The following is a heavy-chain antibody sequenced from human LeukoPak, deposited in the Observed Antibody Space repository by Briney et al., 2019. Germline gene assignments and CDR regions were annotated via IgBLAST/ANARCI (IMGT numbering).Heavy chain of an antibody. CDR3: EKFGGPVEYSSSYYFDY. Sequence: PGGSLRLSCAASGFTFSSYAMSWVRQAPGKGLEWVSAISGSGGSTYYADSVKGRFTISRDNSKNTLYLQMNSLRAEDTAVYYCEKFGGPVEYSSSYYFDYWGQGTLVTVSS. CDR1: GFTFSSYA. V-gene: IGHV3-23*01. CDR2: ISGSGGST. D-gene: IGHD6-6*01. J-gene: IGHJ4*02.